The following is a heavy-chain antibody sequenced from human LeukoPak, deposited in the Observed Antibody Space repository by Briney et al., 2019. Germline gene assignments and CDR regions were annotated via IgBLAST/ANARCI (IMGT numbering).Heavy chain of an antibody. Sequence: ASVKVSCRASGYTFTGPYIHWMRQAPGQGLEWMGWINPNSGGTKYAQKFQGRVTMTRNTSISTAYMELSSLRSEDTAVYYCASKHGYSSGWYWDYWGQGTLVTVSS. CDR1: GYTFTGPY. CDR2: INPNSGGT. V-gene: IGHV1-2*02. CDR3: ASKHGYSSGWYWDY. D-gene: IGHD6-19*01. J-gene: IGHJ4*02.